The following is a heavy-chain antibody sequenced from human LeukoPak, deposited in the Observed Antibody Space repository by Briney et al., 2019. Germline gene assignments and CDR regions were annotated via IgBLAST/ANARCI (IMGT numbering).Heavy chain of an antibody. D-gene: IGHD3-22*01. Sequence: SETLSLTCTVSGGSISSYYWSWIRQPAGKGLEWIGRIYTSGSTNYNPSLKSRVTMSVDTSKNQFSLKLSSVTAADTAVYYCASTTYYYDSSGYYLLDYWGQGTLVTVSS. J-gene: IGHJ4*02. CDR2: IYTSGST. CDR3: ASTTYYYDSSGYYLLDY. CDR1: GGSISSYY. V-gene: IGHV4-4*07.